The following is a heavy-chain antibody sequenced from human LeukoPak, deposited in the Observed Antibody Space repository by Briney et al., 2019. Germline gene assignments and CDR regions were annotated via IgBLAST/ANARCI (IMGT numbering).Heavy chain of an antibody. V-gene: IGHV3-53*05. D-gene: IGHD3-22*01. CDR2: IYSGGST. CDR1: GFTVSSNY. J-gene: IGHJ4*02. CDR3: AKDLLYYDSSGYYH. Sequence: GGSLRLSCAASGFTVSSNYMSWVRQAPGKGLEWVSVIYSGGSTYYADSVKGRFTISRDNSKNTLYLQMNSLRAEDTAVYYCAKDLLYYDSSGYYHWGQGTLVTVSS.